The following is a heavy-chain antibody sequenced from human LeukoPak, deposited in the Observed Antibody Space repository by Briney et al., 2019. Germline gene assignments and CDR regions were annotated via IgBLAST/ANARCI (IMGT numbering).Heavy chain of an antibody. CDR2: IHYSGST. D-gene: IGHD6-19*01. CDR3: ARGSSGWYNWFDP. J-gene: IGHJ5*02. Sequence: SETLSLTCTVSGGSISSSSYYWGWIRQPPGRGLEWIGSIHYSGSTYYNPSLKSRVTISVDTSKNQFSLKLSSVTAADTAVYYCARGSSGWYNWFDPWGQGTLVTVSS. V-gene: IGHV4-39*07. CDR1: GGSISSSSYY.